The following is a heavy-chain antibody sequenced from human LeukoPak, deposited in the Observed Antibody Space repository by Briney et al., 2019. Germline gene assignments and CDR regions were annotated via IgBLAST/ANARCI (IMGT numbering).Heavy chain of an antibody. CDR2: ISGSGSST. Sequence: GGSLRLSCAASGFTFSSYAMTWVRQAPGKGLEWVSGISGSGSSTYYADSVKGRFTISRDNSKNTLDLQMNSLRAEDTAVYYCARDKDSHRYSYGWFFDYWGQGTLVTVSS. J-gene: IGHJ4*02. D-gene: IGHD5-18*01. CDR1: GFTFSSYA. CDR3: ARDKDSHRYSYGWFFDY. V-gene: IGHV3-23*01.